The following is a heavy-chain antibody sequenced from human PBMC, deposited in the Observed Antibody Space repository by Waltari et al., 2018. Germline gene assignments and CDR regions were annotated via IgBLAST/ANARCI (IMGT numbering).Heavy chain of an antibody. D-gene: IGHD1-20*01. CDR3: GGLNLYYFDY. V-gene: IGHV3-33*01. CDR2: IWDDGSNK. J-gene: IGHJ4*02. CDR1: GFTFSSYG. Sequence: QVQLVESGGGVVQPGRSLRLSCAASGFTFSSYGMHWVRQAPGKGLEWVAVIWDDGSNKYYADSVKGRFTISRDNSKNTLYLQMNSLRAEDTAVYYCGGLNLYYFDYWGQGTLVTVSS.